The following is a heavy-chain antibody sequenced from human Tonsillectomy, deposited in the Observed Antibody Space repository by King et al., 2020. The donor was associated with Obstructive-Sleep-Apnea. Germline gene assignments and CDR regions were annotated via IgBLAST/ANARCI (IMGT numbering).Heavy chain of an antibody. Sequence: VQLVESGGGVVQPGRSLRLSCAASGFTFSSYGMHWVRQAPGKGLEWVAVISYDGSNKYYADSVKGRFTISRDNSKNTLYLQMNSLRAEDTAVYYCAKDGPGGRWLQYNWFDPWGQGTLVTVSS. CDR2: ISYDGSNK. V-gene: IGHV3-30*18. J-gene: IGHJ5*02. CDR3: AKDGPGGRWLQYNWFDP. CDR1: GFTFSSYG. D-gene: IGHD5-24*01.